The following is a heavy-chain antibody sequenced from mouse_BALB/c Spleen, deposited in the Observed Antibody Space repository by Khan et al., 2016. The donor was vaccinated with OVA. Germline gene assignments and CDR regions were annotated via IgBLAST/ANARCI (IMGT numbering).Heavy chain of an antibody. V-gene: IGHV3-8*02. CDR1: GDSITSGY. CDR3: ARSTYRYAFVY. Sequence: EVQLQESGPSLVKPSQTLSLTCSVTGDSITSGYWNWIRKFPENKLEYMGYIIYTGYTYYNPSLQSRISITRHTSKNQYYLQLNSVTDADTATYYCARSTYRYAFVYWGQGTLVTVSA. CDR2: IIYTGYT. J-gene: IGHJ3*01. D-gene: IGHD2-12*01.